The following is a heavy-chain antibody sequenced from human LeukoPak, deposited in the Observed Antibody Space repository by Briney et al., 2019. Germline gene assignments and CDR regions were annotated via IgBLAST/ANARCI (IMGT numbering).Heavy chain of an antibody. D-gene: IGHD6-19*01. Sequence: PSQTLSLTCTVSGGSISSGSYYWSWIRQPAGEGLEWIGRIYTSGSTNYNPSLKSRVTISVDMSKNHFSLRLRSVTAADTAMYYCARGTLYRGWSYYLDFWGQGSQVTVSS. V-gene: IGHV4-61*02. CDR3: ARGTLYRGWSYYLDF. CDR2: IYTSGST. J-gene: IGHJ4*02. CDR1: GGSISSGSYY.